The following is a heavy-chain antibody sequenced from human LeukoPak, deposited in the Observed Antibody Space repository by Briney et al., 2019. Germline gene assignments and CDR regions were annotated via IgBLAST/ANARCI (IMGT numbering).Heavy chain of an antibody. Sequence: GGSLRLSCAASGFTFSSYSMNWVRQAPGKGLEWVSSISSSSSYIYYADSVKGRFTISRDNAKNSLYLQMNSLRAEDTAVYYCARAWIARWSGYYYYFDYWGQGTLVTVSS. D-gene: IGHD3-3*01. V-gene: IGHV3-21*01. J-gene: IGHJ4*02. CDR1: GFTFSSYS. CDR3: ARAWIARWSGYYYYFDY. CDR2: ISSSSSYI.